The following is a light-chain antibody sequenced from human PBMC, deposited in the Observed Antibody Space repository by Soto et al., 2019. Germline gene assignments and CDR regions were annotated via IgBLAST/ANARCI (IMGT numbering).Light chain of an antibody. CDR3: CSYAGGYSLPYV. J-gene: IGLJ1*01. Sequence: QSVLTQPRSVYGSPGQSVTISCTGTSSDVGGYNSVSWYQQHPGKASKLMIYDVYKRPTGVPNRFSGSKSGNTASLTISELQAEDEADYYFCSYAGGYSLPYVFGSGTKGTVL. V-gene: IGLV2-11*01. CDR2: DVY. CDR1: SSDVGGYNS.